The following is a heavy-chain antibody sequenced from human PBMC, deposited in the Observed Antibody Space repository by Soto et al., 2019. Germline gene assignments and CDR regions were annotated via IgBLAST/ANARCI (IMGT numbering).Heavy chain of an antibody. D-gene: IGHD1-26*01. V-gene: IGHV3-30-3*01. CDR2: ISYDGSNK. Sequence: PGGSLRLSCAASGVTFRSYAMHWVRQATGKGLEWVAVISYDGSNKYYADSVKGRFTISRDNSKNTLYLQMNSLRAEDTAVYYCARRGADAFDIWGQGTMVTVSS. CDR1: GVTFRSYA. CDR3: ARRGADAFDI. J-gene: IGHJ3*02.